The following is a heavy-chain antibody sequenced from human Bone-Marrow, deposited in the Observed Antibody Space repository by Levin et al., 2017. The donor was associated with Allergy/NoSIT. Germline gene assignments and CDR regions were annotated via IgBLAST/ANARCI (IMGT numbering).Heavy chain of an antibody. CDR1: GFTFSSAW. D-gene: IGHD4-17*01. CDR3: TTVGVDYGDYDGDYYDDFKDV. CDR2: IKNKMEGGTI. V-gene: IGHV3-15*01. J-gene: IGHJ6*03. Sequence: GGSLRLSCAASGFTFSSAWMNWVRQVSGKGLEWVGRIKNKMEGGTIDYAAPVKGRFTISRDDSKNTLYLQMNSLKTEDTAVYYCTTVGVDYGDYDGDYYDDFKDVWGKGTTVSVSS.